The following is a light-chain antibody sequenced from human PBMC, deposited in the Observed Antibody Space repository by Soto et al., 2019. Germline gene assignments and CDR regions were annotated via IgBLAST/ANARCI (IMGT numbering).Light chain of an antibody. J-gene: IGKJ4*01. CDR2: SAS. CDR1: LSVSNN. Sequence: EVVMTQSPATLSVSPGERATLSCRASLSVSNNLAWYQQKPGQAPRLFIYSASTRATGIPARFSGSASGTEFTLTISSLQSEDFAVYYCQQYNEWPLTFGGGTKVETK. CDR3: QQYNEWPLT. V-gene: IGKV3-15*01.